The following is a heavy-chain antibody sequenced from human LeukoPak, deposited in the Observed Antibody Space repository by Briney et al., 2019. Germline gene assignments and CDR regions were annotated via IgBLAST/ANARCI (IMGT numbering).Heavy chain of an antibody. CDR1: GFTFSDYA. V-gene: IGHV3-23*01. J-gene: IGHJ4*02. CDR3: AKDRSWGVFVTSNPQFDY. Sequence: GGSLRLSCAADGFTFSDYAMSWVRQAPGKGPEWVSVISGSGGSTDYADSVKGRFTISRDNSKTTLYLQMNSLIIEGTAVYYCAKDRSWGVFVTSNPQFDYWGQGTLVTVSS. D-gene: IGHD2-21*02. CDR2: ISGSGGST.